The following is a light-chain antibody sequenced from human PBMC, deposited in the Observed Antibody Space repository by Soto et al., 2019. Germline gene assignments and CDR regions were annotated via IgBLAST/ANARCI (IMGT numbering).Light chain of an antibody. CDR2: EVN. J-gene: IGLJ1*01. V-gene: IGLV2-8*01. CDR3: TSYAGGNNV. CDR1: SSDIGGYNY. Sequence: QSALTQPPSASGSPGQSVTISCTGTSSDIGGYNYVSWYQQHPGKVPKLMIYEVNKRPSGVPDRFSGSKSGNTASLTVSGLQADDEADYYCTSYAGGNNVFGTGTKLTV.